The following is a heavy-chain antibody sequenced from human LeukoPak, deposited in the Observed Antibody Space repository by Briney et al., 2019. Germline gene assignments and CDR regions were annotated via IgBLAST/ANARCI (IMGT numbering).Heavy chain of an antibody. V-gene: IGHV4-59*01. CDR3: ARGNSGWLVNFDY. CDR1: GGSISNNY. D-gene: IGHD6-19*01. J-gene: IGHJ4*02. Sequence: SETLSLTCTVSGGSISNNYRSWIRQPPGKGLEWIGYISYSGSTNYNPSLKSRVTISVDTSKNQFSLKLSSVPAADTAVYYCARGNSGWLVNFDYWGQGTLVTVFS. CDR2: ISYSGST.